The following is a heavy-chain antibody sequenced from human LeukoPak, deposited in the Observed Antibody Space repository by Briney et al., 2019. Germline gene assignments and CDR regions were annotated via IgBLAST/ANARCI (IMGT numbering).Heavy chain of an antibody. CDR3: AGGGGYNWFDP. V-gene: IGHV4-59*01. CDR1: GGFISSYY. CDR2: IYYSGST. J-gene: IGHJ5*02. Sequence: KPSETLSLTCTVSGGFISSYYWSWIRQPPGKGLEWIGYIYYSGSTNYNPSLKSRVTISVDTSKNQFSLKLSSVTAADTAVYYCAGGGGYNWFDPWGQGTLVTVSS. D-gene: IGHD3-10*01.